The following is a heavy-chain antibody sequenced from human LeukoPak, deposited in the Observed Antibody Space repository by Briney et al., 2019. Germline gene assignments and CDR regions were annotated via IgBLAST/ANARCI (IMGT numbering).Heavy chain of an antibody. CDR1: GFTFGDYA. J-gene: IGHJ3*02. CDR3: TREYTLLAFDI. D-gene: IGHD2-2*02. V-gene: IGHV3-49*03. Sequence: TGGSLRLPCTASGFTFGDYAMGWFRQAPGKGLEWVGFIRSKAYGGTTEYAASVKGRFTISRDDSKSVAYLQMNSLKTEDTAVYYCTREYTLLAFDIWGQGTMVTVSS. CDR2: IRSKAYGGTT.